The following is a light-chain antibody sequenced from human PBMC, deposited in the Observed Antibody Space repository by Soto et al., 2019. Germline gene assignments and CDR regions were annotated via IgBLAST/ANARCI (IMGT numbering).Light chain of an antibody. V-gene: IGLV2-11*01. CDR3: YSFAGLYYWV. Sequence: QSVLTQPRSVSGSPGQSVTISCTGTNTDVGGYYYVSWYQHRPGKAPKLIISTVSQRPSGVPDRFSGSNSGTTASLTISGLQAEDEADYYYYSFAGLYYWVFGGGTKLTVL. CDR1: NTDVGGYYY. CDR2: TVS. J-gene: IGLJ3*02.